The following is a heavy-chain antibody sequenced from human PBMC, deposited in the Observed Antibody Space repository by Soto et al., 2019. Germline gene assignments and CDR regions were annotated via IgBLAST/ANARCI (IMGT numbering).Heavy chain of an antibody. J-gene: IGHJ4*02. V-gene: IGHV1-46*01. Sequence: DLVEGYCTTSGYTFTISHIDWVRKETDQGLEWLGIINPSDGGTGYAQKFQGRVTMTRDTSTVTVNMDMSSLRSEDTAVYYCARVAHQSLDDWGLRTLVTVAS. CDR3: ARVAHQSLDD. D-gene: IGHD5-12*01. CDR1: GYTFTISH. CDR2: INPSDGGT.